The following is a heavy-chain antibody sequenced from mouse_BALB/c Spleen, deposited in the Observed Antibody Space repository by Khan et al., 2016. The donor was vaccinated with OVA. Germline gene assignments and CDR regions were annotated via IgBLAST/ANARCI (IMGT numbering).Heavy chain of an antibody. CDR3: ARCLYGSSYDYYAMDY. J-gene: IGHJ4*01. CDR2: ISTSGSYT. CDR1: GFTFSSYG. D-gene: IGHD1-1*01. Sequence: EAELVESGGDLVKPGGSLKLSCAASGFTFSSYGMSWVRQTPDKRLEWVAIISTSGSYTYYPDSVKGRFTISRDNAKNTLYLQMSSLKSEDTAMYYCARCLYGSSYDYYAMDYWGQGTSVTVSS. V-gene: IGHV5-6*01.